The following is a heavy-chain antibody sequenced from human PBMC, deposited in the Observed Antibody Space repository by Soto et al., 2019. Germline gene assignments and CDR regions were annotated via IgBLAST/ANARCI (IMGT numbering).Heavy chain of an antibody. CDR2: IKSDGSST. CDR3: ARSWGGEPVS. CDR1: GFTFSDYW. V-gene: IGHV3-74*01. Sequence: EVQLVESGGGLVQPGGSLRVSCAASGFTFSDYWMHWVRQAPGKGLVWVSRIKSDGSSTSYADSVKGRFTISRDNAKNTLYLQMNSLRAEDTAVYYCARSWGGEPVSWGQGTLVTVSS. J-gene: IGHJ4*02. D-gene: IGHD3-16*01.